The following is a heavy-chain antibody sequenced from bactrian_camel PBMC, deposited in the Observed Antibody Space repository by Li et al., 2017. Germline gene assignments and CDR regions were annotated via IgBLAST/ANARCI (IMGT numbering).Heavy chain of an antibody. J-gene: IGHJ6*01. CDR2: IYNNGTRT. CDR1: GHSRGSNC. CDR3: AARGPYCYTKLSVADFTY. D-gene: IGHD2*01. Sequence: DVQLVESGGGSVQAGGSLRLSCKVSGHSRGSNCVGWYRLPPGRAPAEREGVAAIYNNGTRTYYANSVKGRVTISRDNAKNTVYLQMNSLKPEDTAMYYCAARGPYCYTKLSVADFTYWGQGTQVTVS. V-gene: IGHV3S32*01.